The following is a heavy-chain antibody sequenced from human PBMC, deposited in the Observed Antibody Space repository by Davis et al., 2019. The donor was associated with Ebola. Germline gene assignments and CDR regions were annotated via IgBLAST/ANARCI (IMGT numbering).Heavy chain of an antibody. V-gene: IGHV3-74*01. J-gene: IGHJ4*02. CDR1: GFTFSSYW. Sequence: PGGSLRLSCAASGFTFSSYWMHWVRQAPGKGLVWVSRSNSDGSSTSYADSVKGRFTISRDNAKNTLYLQMNSLRAEDTAVYYCAKDRGPYPYYFDYWGQGTLVTVSS. CDR3: AKDRGPYPYYFDY. CDR2: SNSDGSST.